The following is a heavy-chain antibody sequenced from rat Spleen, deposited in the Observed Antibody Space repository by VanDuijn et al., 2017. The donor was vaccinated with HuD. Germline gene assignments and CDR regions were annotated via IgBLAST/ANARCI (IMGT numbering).Heavy chain of an antibody. Sequence: EVQLVESGGGLVQPGRSLKLSCVASGFTFSDYYMAWVRQAPKNGLEWVASITYEGSSTYYGDSVKGRFTISRDNAKNTLYLQMNSMRSEDPATFYCARHSSTYYVMDAWGQGASVTVSS. CDR3: ARHSSTYYVMDA. J-gene: IGHJ4*01. CDR2: ITYEGSST. D-gene: IGHD1-2*01. CDR1: GFTFSDYY. V-gene: IGHV5-22*01.